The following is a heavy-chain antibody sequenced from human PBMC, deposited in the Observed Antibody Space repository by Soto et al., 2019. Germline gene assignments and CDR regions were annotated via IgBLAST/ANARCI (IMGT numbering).Heavy chain of an antibody. CDR3: ASSNHYGRLDPFDI. Sequence: QVQLQESGPGLVKPSETLSLTCTVSGGSVRSSTYYWNWIRQPPGKGLGWIGHIYYSGSTKYNPSLKIRGTLSMDTSKNKYSLKLSSVTAADTVVYYCASSNHYGRLDPFDIWGQGTMVTVSS. J-gene: IGHJ3*02. CDR2: IYYSGST. CDR1: GGSVRSSTYY. D-gene: IGHD4-17*01. V-gene: IGHV4-61*01.